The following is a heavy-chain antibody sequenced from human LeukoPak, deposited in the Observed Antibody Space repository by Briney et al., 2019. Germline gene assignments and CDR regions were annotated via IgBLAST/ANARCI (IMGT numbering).Heavy chain of an antibody. V-gene: IGHV3-23*01. J-gene: IGHJ4*02. CDR2: VSGSGGST. CDR1: GFTFSSYA. Sequence: PGGSLRLSCAASGFTFSSYAMSWVRQAPGKGLEWVSAVSGSGGSTYYADSVKGRFTISRDNSKNTLYLQMNSLRAEDTAVYYCAKDTSTYYYDSSGYYYFDYWGQGTLATVSS. D-gene: IGHD3-22*01. CDR3: AKDTSTYYYDSSGYYYFDY.